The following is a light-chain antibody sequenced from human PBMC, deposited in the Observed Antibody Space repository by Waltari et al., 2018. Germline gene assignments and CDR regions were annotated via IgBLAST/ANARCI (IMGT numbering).Light chain of an antibody. J-gene: IGLJ2*01. V-gene: IGLV3-19*01. Sequence: SSELTQDPAVSVALGQTVRITCQGDSLRTYYEGWYQQKHGRDPVLVISTKNKRPPGISDRFSGSSSGDTASLTITGAQAEDESDYYCNSRDNSGDHVIFGGGTKLTVL. CDR2: TKN. CDR3: NSRDNSGDHVI. CDR1: SLRTYY.